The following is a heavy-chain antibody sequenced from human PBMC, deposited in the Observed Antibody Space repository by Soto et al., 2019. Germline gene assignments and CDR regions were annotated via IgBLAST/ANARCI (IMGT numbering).Heavy chain of an antibody. Sequence: QVQLQESGPGLVKPSQTLSLTCTVSGGSISSGGYYWSWIRQHPGMGLEWIGYIYYSGSTYYNPSLKSRVTISVDTSKNQFSLKLSSVTAADTAVYYCARAKGDGYKIDYWGQGTLVTVSS. CDR1: GGSISSGGYY. CDR2: IYYSGST. CDR3: ARAKGDGYKIDY. D-gene: IGHD5-12*01. V-gene: IGHV4-31*03. J-gene: IGHJ4*02.